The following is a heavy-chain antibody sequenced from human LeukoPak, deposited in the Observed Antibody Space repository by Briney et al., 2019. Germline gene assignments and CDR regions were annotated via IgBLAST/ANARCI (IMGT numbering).Heavy chain of an antibody. Sequence: PGGSLRLSCVASGFTFSDYAMNWVRQAPGKGLEWVSTISRGADTTFYADSVRGRFTISRDNSRNTLYLQMNSLRAEDTAVYYCARVTSYYYNTSGDYYFDSWGQGTLVTVSS. D-gene: IGHD3-22*01. V-gene: IGHV3-23*01. J-gene: IGHJ4*02. CDR2: ISRGADTT. CDR3: ARVTSYYYNTSGDYYFDS. CDR1: GFTFSDYA.